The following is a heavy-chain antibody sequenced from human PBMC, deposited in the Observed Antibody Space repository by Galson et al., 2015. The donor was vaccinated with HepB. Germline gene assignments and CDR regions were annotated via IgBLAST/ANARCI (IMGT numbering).Heavy chain of an antibody. D-gene: IGHD5-18*01. CDR1: GFTFSTYA. Sequence: SLRLSCAASGFTFSTYAMSWVRQAPGKGLEWVSAISGSGGSTYYADSVKGRFTISRDNSKNTLYLQMNSLRAEDTAVYYCAKDLKGVYSYGHYYYYYYGMDVWGQGTTVTVSS. V-gene: IGHV3-23*01. J-gene: IGHJ6*02. CDR3: AKDLKGVYSYGHYYYYYYGMDV. CDR2: ISGSGGST.